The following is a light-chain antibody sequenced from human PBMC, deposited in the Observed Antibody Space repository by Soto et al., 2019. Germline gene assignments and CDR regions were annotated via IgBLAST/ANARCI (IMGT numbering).Light chain of an antibody. Sequence: QSALTQPASVSGSPGQSITISCTGTRTDVGDYDYVSWYQQHPGKVPKLMIYNVSHRPSGVSNRFSGSKSGNTASLTISGLQAEDEADYYCCSYTSSTTLVFGGGTKLTVL. CDR2: NVS. CDR1: RTDVGDYDY. V-gene: IGLV2-14*01. CDR3: CSYTSSTTLV. J-gene: IGLJ2*01.